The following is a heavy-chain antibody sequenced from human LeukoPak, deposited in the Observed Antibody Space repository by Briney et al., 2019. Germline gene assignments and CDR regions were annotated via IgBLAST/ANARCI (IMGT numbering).Heavy chain of an antibody. CDR3: AKAVRLVRGVTIPTWY. D-gene: IGHD3-10*01. CDR1: GFTFSSYA. Sequence: GGSLRLSCAASGFTFSSYAMSWVRQAPGKGLEWVSAISGSGGSTYYADSVKGRFTISRDNSKNTLYLQMNSLRAEDTAVYYCAKAVRLVRGVTIPTWYWGQGTLVTVSS. CDR2: ISGSGGST. J-gene: IGHJ4*02. V-gene: IGHV3-23*01.